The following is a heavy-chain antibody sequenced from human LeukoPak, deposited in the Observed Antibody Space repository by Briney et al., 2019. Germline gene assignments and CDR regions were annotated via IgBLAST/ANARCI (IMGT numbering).Heavy chain of an antibody. V-gene: IGHV4-39*01. D-gene: IGHD6-19*01. CDR3: ARRGSGWYYFDY. J-gene: IGHJ4*02. CDR2: IYYSGST. CDR1: GCSISSSRYY. Sequence: SETLSLTCTVPGCSISSSRYYWSWIRQPPGKRLSRIWSIYYSGSTSYTPSLNSRVNISVDMSKNQFSPKLSSVTAGDTAVYYCARRGSGWYYFDYWGQGTLVTVSS.